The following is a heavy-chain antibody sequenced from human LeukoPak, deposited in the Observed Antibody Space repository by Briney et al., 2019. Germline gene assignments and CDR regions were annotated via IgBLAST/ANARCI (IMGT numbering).Heavy chain of an antibody. CDR3: ARSTGSSYFDS. Sequence: RASVKVSCKASGYTFTSHALNWVRQAPGQGLEWMGWINTNTGNPTYAQGFTGRFVFSMDTSVSTAYLQISSLKTEDTAVYYCARSTGSSYFDSWGQGTLLTVSS. V-gene: IGHV7-4-1*02. D-gene: IGHD1-26*01. CDR2: INTNTGNP. CDR1: GYTFTSHA. J-gene: IGHJ4*02.